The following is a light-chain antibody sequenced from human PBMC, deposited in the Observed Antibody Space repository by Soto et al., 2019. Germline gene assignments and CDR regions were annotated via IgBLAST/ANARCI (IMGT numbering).Light chain of an antibody. V-gene: IGKV1-5*01. CDR2: DAS. CDR3: QQYNRDST. Sequence: DIQMTQSPSPLSASVGDRVTITRRASQTIRSWLAWYHQKPGKAPKLLIYDASSLESGGPSRFSGSGSGTEFTLSASIVQPDVLATYNCQQYNRDSTFGQQAKV. CDR1: QTIRSW. J-gene: IGKJ1*01.